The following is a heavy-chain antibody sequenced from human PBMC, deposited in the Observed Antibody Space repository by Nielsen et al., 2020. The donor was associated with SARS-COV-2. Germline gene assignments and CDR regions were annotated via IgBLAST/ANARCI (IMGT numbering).Heavy chain of an antibody. V-gene: IGHV3-23*01. Sequence: GESLKISCAVSGLTFGKHAMSWVRQAPGKGLEWVSLIGPSGTSTYYADSVKGRFSISRDNSKNTLYLQMNSLRADDTAVYHCATQAEGYSHPLGYWGQGTLVTVSS. CDR1: GLTFGKHA. CDR3: ATQAEGYSHPLGY. CDR2: IGPSGTST. D-gene: IGHD5-18*01. J-gene: IGHJ4*02.